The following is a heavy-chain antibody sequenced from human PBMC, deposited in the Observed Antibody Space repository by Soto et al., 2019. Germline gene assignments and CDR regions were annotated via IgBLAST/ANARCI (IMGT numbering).Heavy chain of an antibody. CDR1: GYTFSRYA. D-gene: IGHD1-1*01. Sequence: QVQLMQSGAEVKMPGASVKVSCKAFGYTFSRYALHWVRQDPGQRLEWMGWINAGTGSTVFSQKFQGRVTITRDTAATTAYMELSSLRSYDTAVYYCARERGNSGTFDYWGQGSLVTVSS. CDR2: INAGTGST. J-gene: IGHJ4*02. CDR3: ARERGNSGTFDY. V-gene: IGHV1-3*01.